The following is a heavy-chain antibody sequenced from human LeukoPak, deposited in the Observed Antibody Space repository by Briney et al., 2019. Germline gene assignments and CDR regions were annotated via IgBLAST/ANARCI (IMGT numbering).Heavy chain of an antibody. CDR1: GFTFNNYW. Sequence: GGSLRLSCAASGFTFNNYWMSWVRQAPGKGLEWVANIKQDGSEKYYVDSVKGRFTISRDNAKNSLYLQMNSLRAEDTAVYYCARQRIDIVGGPNAFDIWGQGTMVTVSS. CDR3: ARQRIDIVGGPNAFDI. D-gene: IGHD1-26*01. J-gene: IGHJ3*02. V-gene: IGHV3-7*01. CDR2: IKQDGSEK.